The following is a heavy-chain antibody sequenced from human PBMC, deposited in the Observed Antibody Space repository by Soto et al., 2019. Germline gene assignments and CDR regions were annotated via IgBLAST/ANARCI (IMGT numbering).Heavy chain of an antibody. V-gene: IGHV4-34*01. CDR1: GGSFSGYY. J-gene: IGHJ4*02. D-gene: IGHD3-10*01. Sequence: SETLSLTCAVYGGSFSGYYWSWIRQPPGKGLEWIGEINHSGSTNYNPSLKSRVTISVDTSKNQFSLKLSSVTAADTAVYYCARAPQNYYGSGRYFDYWGQGNLVTV. CDR2: INHSGST. CDR3: ARAPQNYYGSGRYFDY.